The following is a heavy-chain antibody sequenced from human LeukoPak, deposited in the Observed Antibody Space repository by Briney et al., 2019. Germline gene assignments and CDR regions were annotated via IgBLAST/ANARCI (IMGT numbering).Heavy chain of an antibody. V-gene: IGHV4-59*08. CDR3: AGTYYYDSSGPPPVDY. J-gene: IGHJ4*02. CDR2: IYYSGSS. Sequence: SETLSLTCTVSSGSISSNYWSWIRQPPGKGLEWIGYIYYSGSSNYNTSLKSRVTISVDTSKNQFSLKLSSVTAADTAVYYCAGTYYYDSSGPPPVDYWGQGTLVTVSS. D-gene: IGHD3-22*01. CDR1: SGSISSNY.